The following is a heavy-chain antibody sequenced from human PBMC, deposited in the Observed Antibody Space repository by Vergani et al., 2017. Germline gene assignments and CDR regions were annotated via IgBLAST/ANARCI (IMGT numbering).Heavy chain of an antibody. D-gene: IGHD1-26*01. CDR3: ARHSSGSYFSFDY. CDR2: IYYRGST. V-gene: IGHV4-31*03. J-gene: IGHJ4*02. CDR1: GGSISSGGYY. Sequence: QVQLQESGPGLVKPSQTLSLTCTVSGGSISSGGYYWSWIRQHPGKGLAWIGYIYYRGSTYYNPSLKSRVTISVDTSKNQFSMKLSSVTAADTAIYYCARHSSGSYFSFDYWGQGTLVIVSS.